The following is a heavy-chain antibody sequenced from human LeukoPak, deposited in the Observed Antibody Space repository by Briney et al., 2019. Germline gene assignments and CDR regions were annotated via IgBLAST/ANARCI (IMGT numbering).Heavy chain of an antibody. D-gene: IGHD1-26*01. CDR1: GHTFTGYY. CDR3: AGGVSGSYSFDY. Sequence: ASVKVSCKASGHTFTGYYMHWVRQAPGQGLEWMGWINPNSGGTNYARKFQGRVTMTRDTSISTAYMDLSRLRSDDTAVYYCAGGVSGSYSFDYWGQGTLVTVSS. CDR2: INPNSGGT. J-gene: IGHJ4*02. V-gene: IGHV1-2*02.